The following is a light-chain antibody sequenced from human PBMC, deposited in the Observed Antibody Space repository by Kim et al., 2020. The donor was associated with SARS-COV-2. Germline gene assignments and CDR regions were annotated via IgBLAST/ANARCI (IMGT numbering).Light chain of an antibody. CDR2: AAS. J-gene: IGKJ2*01. V-gene: IGKV1-9*01. Sequence: GDRVTITCRASQGISSQLAWFQQKPGKPPKLLIYAASTLQGGVSSRFSGSGSGTEFTLTISSLQPEDFATYYCQQLNNYPYTFGQGTKLEIK. CDR3: QQLNNYPYT. CDR1: QGISSQ.